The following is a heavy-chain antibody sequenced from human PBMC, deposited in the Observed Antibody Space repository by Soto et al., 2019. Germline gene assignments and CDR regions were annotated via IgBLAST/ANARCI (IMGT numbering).Heavy chain of an antibody. D-gene: IGHD6-19*01. CDR1: GFTFSSYW. CDR3: ARVRAVAVEDYFDY. J-gene: IGHJ4*02. V-gene: IGHV3-74*01. Sequence: PGGSLRLSCAASGFTFSSYWMHWVRQAPGKGLVWVSRINSDGSSTSYADSVKGRFTISRDNAKNTLYLQMNSLRAEDTAVYYCARVRAVAVEDYFDYWGQGTLVTVSS. CDR2: INSDGSST.